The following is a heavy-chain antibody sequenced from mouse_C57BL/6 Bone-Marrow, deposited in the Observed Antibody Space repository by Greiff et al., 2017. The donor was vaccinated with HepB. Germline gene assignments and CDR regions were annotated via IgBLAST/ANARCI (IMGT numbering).Heavy chain of an antibody. V-gene: IGHV3-6*01. CDR3: ASGDDAVDY. J-gene: IGHJ4*01. CDR2: ISYDGSN. CDR1: GYSITSGYY. Sequence: ESGPGLVKPSQSLSLTCSVTGYSITSGYYWNWIRQFPGNKLEWMGYISYDGSNNYNPSLKNRISITRDTSKNQFFLKLNSVTTEDTATYYCASGDDAVDYWGQGTSVTVSS.